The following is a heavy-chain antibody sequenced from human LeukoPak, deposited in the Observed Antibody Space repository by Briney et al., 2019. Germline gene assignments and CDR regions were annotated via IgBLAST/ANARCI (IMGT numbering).Heavy chain of an antibody. J-gene: IGHJ4*02. CDR2: ISGSGGST. D-gene: IGHD5-12*01. CDR1: GFTFSSYA. Sequence: GGSLRLSCAASGFTFSSYAMSWVRQAPGKGLEWVSAISGSGGSTYYADSVKGRFTISRDNSKSTLYLQMNSLRAEDTAVYYGGKDLFDIGGTDLGYWGQGTLVTVPS. CDR3: GKDLFDIGGTDLGY. V-gene: IGHV3-23*01.